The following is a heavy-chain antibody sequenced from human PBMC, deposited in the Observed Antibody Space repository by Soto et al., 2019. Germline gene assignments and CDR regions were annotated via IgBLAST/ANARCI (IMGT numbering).Heavy chain of an antibody. CDR1: GYSFDDYG. D-gene: IGHD5-18*01. J-gene: IGHJ4*02. Sequence: GASVKVSCKASGYSFDDYGISWVRQVPGQGLEWMGWINPNSGGTNYAQKFQGRVTMTRDTSISTAYMELSRLRSDDTAVYYCAREGPDTAMVTNYWGQGTLVTVSS. CDR3: AREGPDTAMVTNY. V-gene: IGHV1-2*02. CDR2: INPNSGGT.